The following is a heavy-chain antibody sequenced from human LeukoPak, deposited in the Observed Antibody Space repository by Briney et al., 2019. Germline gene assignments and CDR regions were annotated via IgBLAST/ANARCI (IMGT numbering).Heavy chain of an antibody. CDR2: IHYSGTT. J-gene: IGHJ4*02. CDR1: GDSISNYH. CDR3: ARDRSADRGFDY. V-gene: IGHV4-59*01. Sequence: SETLSLTCTVSGDSISNYHWSWIRQPPGKRLEWIGYIHYSGTTNYNPSLTSRVTISVDTSRNQFSLKLNSVTAADTAIYYCARDRSADRGFDYWAREPWSTSPQ.